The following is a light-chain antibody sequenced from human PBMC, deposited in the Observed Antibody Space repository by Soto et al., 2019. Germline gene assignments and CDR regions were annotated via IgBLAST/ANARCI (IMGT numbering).Light chain of an antibody. J-gene: IGKJ1*01. CDR2: GAS. Sequence: EVVMTQSPATLSVSPGERATLSCRASQSVSSNLAWYQQKPGQAPRLLIYGASTRATGIPARFSGSGSGTEFTLTISRLEPEDFAVNYCQHYITSLTTFGQGTKVDIK. CDR3: QHYITSLTT. CDR1: QSVSSN. V-gene: IGKV3-15*01.